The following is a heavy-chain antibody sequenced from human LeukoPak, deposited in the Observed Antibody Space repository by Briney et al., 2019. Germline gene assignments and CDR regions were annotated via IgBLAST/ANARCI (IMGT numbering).Heavy chain of an antibody. D-gene: IGHD3-3*01. CDR3: AREPITIFGVVTTFDY. V-gene: IGHV4-61*02. CDR2: IYTSGST. CDR1: GGSISSGSYY. J-gene: IGHJ4*02. Sequence: SETLSLTCTVSGGSISSGSYYWSWIRQPAGKGLEWIGRIYTSGSTNYNPSLKSRVTISVDTSKNQFFLKLSSVTAADTAVYYCAREPITIFGVVTTFDYWGQGTLVTVSS.